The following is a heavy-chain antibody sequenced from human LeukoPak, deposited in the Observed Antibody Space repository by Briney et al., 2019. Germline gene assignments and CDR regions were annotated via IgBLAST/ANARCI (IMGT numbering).Heavy chain of an antibody. Sequence: SQTLSLTCTVSGGSINNGGYYWSWIRQPPGKGLEWIGYIYYSGSTNYNPSLKSRVTISVDTSKNQFSLKLSSVTAADTAVYYCARFTRSGSYSYYYYGMDVWGQGITVTVSS. V-gene: IGHV4-61*08. CDR1: GGSINNGGYY. CDR3: ARFTRSGSYSYYYYGMDV. D-gene: IGHD3-10*01. J-gene: IGHJ6*02. CDR2: IYYSGST.